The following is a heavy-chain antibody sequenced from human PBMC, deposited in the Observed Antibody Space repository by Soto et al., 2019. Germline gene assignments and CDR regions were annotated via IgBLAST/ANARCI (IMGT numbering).Heavy chain of an antibody. J-gene: IGHJ4*01. D-gene: IGHD6-13*01. CDR3: ARAGSSWYGKSDY. CDR1: GGSITNHY. CDR2: IYYSGSP. Sequence: SETLSLTCTVSGGSITNHYWSWIRQPPGKGLEWIGYIYYSGSPNYNPSLRSRVTISVDTSKNQFFLKLNSVAAADTAVYYCARAGSSWYGKSDYWGQGILVTVS. V-gene: IGHV4-59*11.